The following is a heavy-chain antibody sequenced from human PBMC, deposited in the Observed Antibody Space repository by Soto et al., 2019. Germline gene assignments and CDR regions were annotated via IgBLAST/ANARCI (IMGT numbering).Heavy chain of an antibody. CDR2: IKQDGSQK. V-gene: IGHV3-7*01. J-gene: IGHJ4*02. Sequence: VGSLRLSCAASGLTFSSYWMSWVSQAPGKGLEWVANIKQDGSQKYYVDSVKGRFTISRDNAKNSLYLQMNSLRVEDTAVYYCASAYYYDSSGYSPGGYWGQGTLVTVSS. CDR3: ASAYYYDSSGYSPGGY. CDR1: GLTFSSYW. D-gene: IGHD3-22*01.